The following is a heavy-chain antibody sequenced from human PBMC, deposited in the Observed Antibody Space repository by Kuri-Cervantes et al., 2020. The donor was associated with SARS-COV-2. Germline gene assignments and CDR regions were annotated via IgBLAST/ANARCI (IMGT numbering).Heavy chain of an antibody. CDR1: GGSISSYY. CDR3: ARALFAPSTSYKTYYYYMDV. D-gene: IGHD2-2*01. J-gene: IGHJ6*03. V-gene: IGHV4-59*01. CDR2: IYYSGST. Sequence: ESLKISCTVSGGSISSYYWSWIRQPPGKGLEWIGYIYYSGSTNYNPSLKSRVTISVDTSKNQFSLKLSSVTAADTAVYYCARALFAPSTSYKTYYYYMDVWGKGTTVTVSS.